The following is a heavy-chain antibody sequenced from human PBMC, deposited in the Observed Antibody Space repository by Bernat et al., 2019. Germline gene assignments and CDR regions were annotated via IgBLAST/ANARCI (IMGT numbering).Heavy chain of an antibody. Sequence: QVQLVQSGAEVKKPGSSVKVSCKASGGTFSSYAISWVRQAPGQGLEWMGGIIPIFGTANYAQKFQGRVTITADESTSKAYMELRSLRSEDTAVYYCARAGGYCRSTSCYAFDIWGQGTLVTVSS. V-gene: IGHV1-69*01. CDR3: ARAGGYCRSTSCYAFDI. CDR1: GGTFSSYA. D-gene: IGHD2-2*01. CDR2: IIPIFGTA. J-gene: IGHJ3*02.